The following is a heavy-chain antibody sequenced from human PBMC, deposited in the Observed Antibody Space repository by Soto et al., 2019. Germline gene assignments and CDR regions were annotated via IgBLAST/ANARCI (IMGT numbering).Heavy chain of an antibody. V-gene: IGHV3-7*01. J-gene: IGHJ4*01. CDR1: GFTFSGYW. CDR2: IMKDGGEK. CDR3: ARDRDYYKAXY. Sequence: GGSLRLSCAASGFTFSGYWMGWVRQAPGKGLEWVASIMKDGGEKKYVDSVRGRFTISRDNVQNSLFLQMDSLRVEDTAVYYCARDRDYYKAXYWGQGTLVTVSS. D-gene: IGHD3-22*01.